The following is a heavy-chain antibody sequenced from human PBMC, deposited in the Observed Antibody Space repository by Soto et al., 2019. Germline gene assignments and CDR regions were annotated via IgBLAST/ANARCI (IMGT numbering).Heavy chain of an antibody. CDR3: ATHSGYDYYYFDY. D-gene: IGHD5-12*01. V-gene: IGHV3-9*01. J-gene: IGHJ4*02. CDR2: ISWNSGSI. Sequence: GGSLRLSWAASGFTFDDFAMRWVRQVPGKGLEWVSGISWNSGSIGYADSVKGRFTISRDNAKNSLYLQMNSLRAEDTALYYCATHSGYDYYYFDYWGQGTLVTVSS. CDR1: GFTFDDFA.